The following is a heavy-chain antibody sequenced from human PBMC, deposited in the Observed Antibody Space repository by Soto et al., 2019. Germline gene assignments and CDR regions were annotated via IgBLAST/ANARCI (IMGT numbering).Heavy chain of an antibody. J-gene: IGHJ4*02. Sequence: SETLSLTCSVSGGSISSSSYYWGWIRQPPGKGLEWIGSIYYSGSTYYNPSLKSRVTISIDKSKNQFSLTLSSLTAADTAVYYCARLEGLATISYYFDFWGQGTLVIVSS. CDR2: IYYSGST. D-gene: IGHD3-9*01. CDR1: GGSISSSSYY. CDR3: ARLEGLATISYYFDF. V-gene: IGHV4-39*01.